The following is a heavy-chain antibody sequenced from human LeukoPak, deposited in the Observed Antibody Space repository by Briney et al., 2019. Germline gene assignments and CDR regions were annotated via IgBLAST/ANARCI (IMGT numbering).Heavy chain of an antibody. CDR2: ISYDGNNK. CDR1: GFSFSSYA. CDR3: ARDIVAAAATPGFYYCGMDV. V-gene: IGHV3-30-3*01. J-gene: IGHJ6*02. D-gene: IGHD2-15*01. Sequence: GGSLRLSCAPSGFSFSSYAMHWVRQAPGKGLEWVAVISYDGNNKYYADSVKGRFTISRDNSKSTLFLQMNSLRAEDTAVYYCARDIVAAAATPGFYYCGMDVWGQGTTVTVSS.